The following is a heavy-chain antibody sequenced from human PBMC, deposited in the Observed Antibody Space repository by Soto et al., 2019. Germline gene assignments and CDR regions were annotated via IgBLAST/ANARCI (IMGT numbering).Heavy chain of an antibody. V-gene: IGHV1-46*01. J-gene: IGHJ4*02. CDR3: ARGPTSGDY. Sequence: QVQLVQSGAEVKNPGASVKVSCKASGYTFTSFYIHWVRQAPGQGLEWMSIINPNGGSTNYAQNLQGRIHLTRDTSTNTVHLELSSLRSEDTAVYYCARGPTSGDYWGQGTLVTVSS. CDR2: INPNGGST. CDR1: GYTFTSFY.